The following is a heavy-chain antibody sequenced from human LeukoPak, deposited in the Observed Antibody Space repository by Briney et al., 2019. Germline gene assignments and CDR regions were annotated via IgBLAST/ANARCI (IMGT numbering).Heavy chain of an antibody. J-gene: IGHJ6*03. CDR3: AKVDGDYYYYYYMDV. D-gene: IGHD5-24*01. CDR1: GFTFSNYA. Sequence: GGSLRLSCAASGFTFSNYAMSWVRQAPGKGLEWVSAISGSGGRTFYADSVKGRFTIPRDNSKNTLFLQMNSLRAEDTAVYYCAKVDGDYYYYYYMDVWGKGTTVTVSS. V-gene: IGHV3-23*01. CDR2: ISGSGGRT.